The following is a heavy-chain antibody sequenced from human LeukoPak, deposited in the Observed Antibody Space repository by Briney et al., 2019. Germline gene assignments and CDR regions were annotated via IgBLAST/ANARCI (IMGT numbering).Heavy chain of an antibody. CDR3: AKDQARVYDILTGYQSIDAFDV. CDR2: ISGSGGST. Sequence: GGSLRLSCAASGFTFSSYGMSWVRQAPGKGLEWVSAISGSGGSTYYADSVKGRFTISRDNSKNTLYLQMNSLRAEDTAVYYCAKDQARVYDILTGYQSIDAFDVWGQGTMVTVSS. J-gene: IGHJ3*01. V-gene: IGHV3-23*01. CDR1: GFTFSSYG. D-gene: IGHD3-9*01.